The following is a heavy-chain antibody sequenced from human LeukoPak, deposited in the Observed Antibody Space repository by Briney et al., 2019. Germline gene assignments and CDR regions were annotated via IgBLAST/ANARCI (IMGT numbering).Heavy chain of an antibody. J-gene: IGHJ4*02. V-gene: IGHV3-30*18. CDR3: AKEKGWELLRSYIDF. D-gene: IGHD1-26*01. CDR2: ISFDGTNT. CDR1: GFTFSSYG. Sequence: GGSLRLSCETSGFTFSSYGMHWVRQAPGKGLQWVAVISFDGTNTIYLDSVKGRFTISRDNSKNTLYLQMNSLTSEDTATYYCAKEKGWELLRSYIDFWGQGTLVTVYS.